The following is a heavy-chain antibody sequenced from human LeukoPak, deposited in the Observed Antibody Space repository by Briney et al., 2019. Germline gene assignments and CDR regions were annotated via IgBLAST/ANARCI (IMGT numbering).Heavy chain of an antibody. CDR3: AKDRRSGSLGDAFDI. CDR1: RGSISSGFYY. Sequence: SQTLSLTCTVSRGSISSGFYYWNWIRQPAGKGLEWIGRIFISGSTNYNPSLKSRVTISVDTSKNQFSLKLTSVTAADTAVYYCAKDRRSGSLGDAFDIWGQGTMVTVSS. J-gene: IGHJ3*02. CDR2: IFISGST. V-gene: IGHV4-61*02. D-gene: IGHD1-26*01.